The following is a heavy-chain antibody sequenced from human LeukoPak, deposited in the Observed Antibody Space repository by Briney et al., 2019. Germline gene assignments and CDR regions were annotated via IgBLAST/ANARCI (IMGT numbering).Heavy chain of an antibody. CDR1: GFTFSSYG. Sequence: PGGSLRLSCTASGFTFSSYGINWVRQAPGKGLEWVSYISSSGTTIKYADSVRGRFTISRDNGKNSVYLQISSLRVEDTAVYYCARETGYIDYWGQGTLVTVSS. V-gene: IGHV3-48*01. CDR3: ARETGYIDY. D-gene: IGHD3-9*01. CDR2: ISSSGTTI. J-gene: IGHJ4*02.